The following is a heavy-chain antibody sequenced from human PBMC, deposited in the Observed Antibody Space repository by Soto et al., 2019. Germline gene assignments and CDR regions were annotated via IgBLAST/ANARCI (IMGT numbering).Heavy chain of an antibody. CDR3: ARIIGDWGRWHFDC. CDR2: IFSGVEK. CDR1: GFSLSESRRG. J-gene: IGHJ4*02. Sequence: QVTLKESGPVVVKPTETLTLTCTVSGFSLSESRRGGSWIRQPPGKALEWLAHIFSGVEKSYSTSLKSSLTIGKDTSKSQVVLTMINMYPADTATYYCARIIGDWGRWHFDCWGQGTLVTVSS. V-gene: IGHV2-26*01. D-gene: IGHD2-21*02.